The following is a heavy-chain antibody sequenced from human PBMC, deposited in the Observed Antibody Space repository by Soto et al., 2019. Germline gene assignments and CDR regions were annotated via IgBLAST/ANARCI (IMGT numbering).Heavy chain of an antibody. V-gene: IGHV1-46*01. CDR1: GYTFATYG. Sequence: ASVKVSCKASGYTFATYGMSWVRQAPGQGLEWMGWINPSGGSTSYAQKFQGRVTMTRDRSTSTVYMELSSLRAEDTAVYYCARSSGADYYGMDAWGQGTTVTVSS. D-gene: IGHD4-17*01. J-gene: IGHJ6*02. CDR3: ARSSGADYYGMDA. CDR2: INPSGGST.